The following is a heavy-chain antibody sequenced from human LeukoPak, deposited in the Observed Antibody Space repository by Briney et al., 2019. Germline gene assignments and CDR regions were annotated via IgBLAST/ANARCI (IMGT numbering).Heavy chain of an antibody. J-gene: IGHJ4*02. V-gene: IGHV1-69*04. CDR2: IIPILGIA. CDR1: GGTFSSYA. CDR3: ARDQGIAVAAYDY. D-gene: IGHD6-19*01. Sequence: SVKVSCKASGGTFSSYAISWVRQAPGQGLEWMGRIIPILGIANYAQKFQGRVTITADKSTSTAYMELSSLRSEDTAVYYCARDQGIAVAAYDYWGQGTLVTVSS.